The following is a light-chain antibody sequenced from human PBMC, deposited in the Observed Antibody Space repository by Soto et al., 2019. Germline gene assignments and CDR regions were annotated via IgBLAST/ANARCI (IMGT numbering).Light chain of an antibody. V-gene: IGKV3-20*01. CDR3: QQYGVSIT. Sequence: EFVLTQSPGTLSLSPGERATLSCRASQSVRSHLAWYQQKPGQPPRLLIYSASSRPTGIPDRFSGIGSGTDFTPTISGLEPEDFGVYYCQQYGVSITFGQGTRLEIK. CDR2: SAS. J-gene: IGKJ5*01. CDR1: QSVRSH.